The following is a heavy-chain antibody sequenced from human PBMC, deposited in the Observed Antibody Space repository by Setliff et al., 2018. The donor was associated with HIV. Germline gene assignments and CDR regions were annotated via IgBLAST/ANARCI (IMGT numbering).Heavy chain of an antibody. CDR2: INPNSGGT. CDR1: GGTFSSYA. D-gene: IGHD5-12*01. CDR3: ARDDIVATISFNY. Sequence: ASVKVSCKASGGTFSSYAISWVRQAPGQGLEWMGWINPNSGGTNYAQKFQGRVTMTRDTSISTAYMELSRLRSDDTAVYYCARDDIVATISFNYWGQGTLVTVSS. J-gene: IGHJ4*02. V-gene: IGHV1-2*02.